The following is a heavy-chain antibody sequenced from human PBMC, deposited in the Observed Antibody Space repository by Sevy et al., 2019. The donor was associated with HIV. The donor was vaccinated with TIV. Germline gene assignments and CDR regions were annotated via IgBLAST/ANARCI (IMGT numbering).Heavy chain of an antibody. V-gene: IGHV3-23*01. D-gene: IGHD2-8*01. Sequence: GGSLRLSCAASGFTFSNYAMSWVRQAPGKGLEWVSAISGSGGRIYYADSVKGRFTISRDNSKNTLYLQMNSLRAEDTAVYYCARVIMDIVLIGGMDVWGQRTTVTVSS. CDR1: GFTFSNYA. J-gene: IGHJ6*02. CDR2: ISGSGGRI. CDR3: ARVIMDIVLIGGMDV.